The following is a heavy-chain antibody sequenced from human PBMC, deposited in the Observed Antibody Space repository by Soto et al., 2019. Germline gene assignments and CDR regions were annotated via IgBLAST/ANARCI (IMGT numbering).Heavy chain of an antibody. CDR2: IKEDGSEK. CDR3: ARERYYYGSGDY. V-gene: IGHV3-7*01. D-gene: IGHD3-10*01. CDR1: GFTFRSYW. Sequence: GALRLSCAASGFTFRSYWMSWVRQAPGKGLEWVANIKEDGSEKNYVDSVKGQFTISRDNAKNSLYLQMNSLRAEDTAVYYCARERYYYGSGDYWGQGTLVTVSS. J-gene: IGHJ4*02.